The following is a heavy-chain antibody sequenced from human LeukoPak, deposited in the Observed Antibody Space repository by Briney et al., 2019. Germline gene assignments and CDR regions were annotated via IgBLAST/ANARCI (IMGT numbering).Heavy chain of an antibody. D-gene: IGHD2-2*01. CDR2: IIPIFGTA. CDR3: ARCKCSSTSCYGGGYYYGMDV. Sequence: SVKVSCKASGGTFSSYAISWVRQAPGQGLEWMGGIIPIFGTANYAQKFQGRVTITADESTSTAYMELSSLRSEDTAVHYCARCKCSSTSCYGGGYYYGMDVWGRGTTVTVSS. V-gene: IGHV1-69*01. CDR1: GGTFSSYA. J-gene: IGHJ6*04.